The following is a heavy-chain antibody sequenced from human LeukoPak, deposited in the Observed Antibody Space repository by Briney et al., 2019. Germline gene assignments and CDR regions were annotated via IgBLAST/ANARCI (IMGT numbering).Heavy chain of an antibody. CDR2: IYHSGST. V-gene: IGHV4-38-2*01. Sequence: SETLSLTCAVSGYSISSGYYWGWIRQPPGKGLEWIGSIYHSGSTYYNPSLKSRVTISVDTSKNQFSLKLSSVTAADTAVYYCARQHYSYDIDYWSQGTLVTVSS. J-gene: IGHJ4*02. D-gene: IGHD5-18*01. CDR3: ARQHYSYDIDY. CDR1: GYSISSGYY.